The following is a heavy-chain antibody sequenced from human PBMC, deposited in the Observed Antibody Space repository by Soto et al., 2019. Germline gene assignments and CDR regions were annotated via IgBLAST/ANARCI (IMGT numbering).Heavy chain of an antibody. Sequence: PGGSLRLSCAASGFTFSSYSMNWVRQAPGKGLEWVSYISSSSSTIYYADSVKGRFTISRDNAKNSLYLQMNSLRAEDTAVYYCARNRLQSSFYYYYYMDVWGKGT. J-gene: IGHJ6*03. V-gene: IGHV3-48*01. CDR2: ISSSSSTI. D-gene: IGHD6-13*01. CDR3: ARNRLQSSFYYYYYMDV. CDR1: GFTFSSYS.